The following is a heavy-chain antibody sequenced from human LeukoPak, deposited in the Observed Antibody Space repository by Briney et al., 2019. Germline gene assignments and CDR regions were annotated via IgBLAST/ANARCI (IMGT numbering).Heavy chain of an antibody. Sequence: SETLSLTCTVSGGSISSYYWSWIRQPPGKGLEWIGYIYTSGSTNYNPSLKSRVTISVDTSKNQFSLKLSSVTAADTAVYYCARHSRDGYNSKGTWDYWGQGTLVTVSS. CDR1: GGSISSYY. CDR2: IYTSGST. CDR3: ARHSRDGYNSKGTWDY. J-gene: IGHJ4*02. V-gene: IGHV4-4*09. D-gene: IGHD5-24*01.